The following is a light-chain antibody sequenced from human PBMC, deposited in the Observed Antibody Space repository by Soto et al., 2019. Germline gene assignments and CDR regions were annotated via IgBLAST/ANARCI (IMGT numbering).Light chain of an antibody. CDR3: QQYNNWPPWT. CDR2: DAS. CDR1: HSVSNN. J-gene: IGKJ1*01. V-gene: IGKV3-15*01. Sequence: ILMTQSPATLSVSPGERATLSCRASHSVSNNFAWYQQKPGQAPRLLIDDASTSATGIPARFSGSESVTEFTLTISGLQSEDFAVYYCQQYNNWPPWTFGQGTKVEIK.